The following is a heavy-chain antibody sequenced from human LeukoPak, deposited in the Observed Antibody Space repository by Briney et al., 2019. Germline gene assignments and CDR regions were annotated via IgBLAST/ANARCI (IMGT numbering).Heavy chain of an antibody. J-gene: IGHJ4*02. CDR3: ARRQSSWYFDY. V-gene: IGHV4-59*08. D-gene: IGHD6-13*01. CDR2: IYYSGST. Sequence: SETLSLTCTVAGGSINSYHWSWLRQPPGKGLEWIGYIYYSGSTSYNPSLKSRVTISVDTSKNQCSLKLSSVIAADTAVYYCARRQSSWYFDYWGQGTLVTVSS. CDR1: GGSINSYH.